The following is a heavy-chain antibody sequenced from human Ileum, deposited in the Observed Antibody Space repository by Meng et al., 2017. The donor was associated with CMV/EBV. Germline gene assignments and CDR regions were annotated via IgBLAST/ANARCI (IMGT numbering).Heavy chain of an antibody. CDR2: IRNDGSYK. J-gene: IGHJ4*02. Sequence: QVQLEAAGGGVGQAGGSLRLSCAASGFTFSSYGMHWVRQAPGKGLEWVAIIRNDGSYKYYADSVKGRFTISRDNSKNTLYLQMNSLEPEDTAVYYCVRINYLDHWGQGTLVTVSS. CDR3: VRINYLDH. CDR1: GFTFSSYG. V-gene: IGHV3-30*02.